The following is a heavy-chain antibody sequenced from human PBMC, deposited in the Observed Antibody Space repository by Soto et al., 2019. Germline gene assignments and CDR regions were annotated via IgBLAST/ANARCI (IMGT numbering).Heavy chain of an antibody. V-gene: IGHV4-31*03. CDR2: NYYSGIT. D-gene: IGHD6-6*01. CDR3: ARGSSIAGLYYGMDV. Sequence: SETLSLTCTVSGGSISSGGYYWTWIRQHSGKGLEWIGYNYYSGITYYNPSLKSRVTISLDTSKNQFSLKLSSVTAADTAVYYCARGSSIAGLYYGMDVWGQGTTVTVSS. J-gene: IGHJ6*02. CDR1: GGSISSGGYY.